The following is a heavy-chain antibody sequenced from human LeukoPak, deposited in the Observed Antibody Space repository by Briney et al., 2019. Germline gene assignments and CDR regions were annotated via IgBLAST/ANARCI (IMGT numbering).Heavy chain of an antibody. V-gene: IGHV3-21*01. CDR1: GFTFSSYS. CDR3: ARGRYCSSTSCFDFDY. CDR2: ISSSSSYI. D-gene: IGHD2-2*01. Sequence: PGGSLRLSCAASGFTFSSYSMNWVRQAPGKGLEWVSSISSSSSYIYYADSVKGRFTISRDNAKNSLYLQMNSLRAEDTAVYYCARGRYCSSTSCFDFDYWGQGTLVTVSS. J-gene: IGHJ4*02.